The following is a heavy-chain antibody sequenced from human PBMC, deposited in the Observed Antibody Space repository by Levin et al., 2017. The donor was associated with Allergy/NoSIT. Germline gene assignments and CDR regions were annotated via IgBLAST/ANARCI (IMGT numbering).Heavy chain of an antibody. CDR3: ARVQVAGARPHYYYYGMDV. CDR2: INHSGST. J-gene: IGHJ6*02. D-gene: IGHD6-19*01. CDR1: GGSFSGYY. Sequence: SETLSLTCAVYGGSFSGYYWSWIRQPPGKGLEWIGEINHSGSTNYNPSLKSRVTISVDTSKNQFSLKLSSVTAADTAVYYCARVQVAGARPHYYYYGMDVWGQGTTVTVSS. V-gene: IGHV4-34*01.